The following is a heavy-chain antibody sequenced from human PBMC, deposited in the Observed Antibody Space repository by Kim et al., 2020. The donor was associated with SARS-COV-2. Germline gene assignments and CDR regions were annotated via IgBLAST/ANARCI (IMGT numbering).Heavy chain of an antibody. J-gene: IGHJ6*02. D-gene: IGHD3-3*01. CDR2: INPNSGGT. CDR3: ARELLDFWRGYGMDV. CDR1: GYTFTGYY. Sequence: ASVKVSCKASGYTFTGYYMHWVRQAPGQGLEWMGWINPNSGGTNYAQKFQGRVTMTRDTSISTAYMELSRLRSDDTAVYYCARELLDFWRGYGMDVWGQGTTVTVSS. V-gene: IGHV1-2*02.